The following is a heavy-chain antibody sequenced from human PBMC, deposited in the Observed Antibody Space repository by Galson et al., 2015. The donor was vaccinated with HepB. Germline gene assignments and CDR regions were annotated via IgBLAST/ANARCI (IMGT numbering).Heavy chain of an antibody. CDR1: GFTFSSYG. Sequence: SLRLSCAASGFTFSSYGMHWVRQAPGKGLEWVAVIWYDGSNKYYADSVKGRFTISRDNSKNTLYLQMNSLRAEDTAVYYCARGGGFLEWLDYYFDYWGQGTLVTVSS. D-gene: IGHD3-3*01. CDR3: ARGGGFLEWLDYYFDY. J-gene: IGHJ4*02. CDR2: IWYDGSNK. V-gene: IGHV3-33*01.